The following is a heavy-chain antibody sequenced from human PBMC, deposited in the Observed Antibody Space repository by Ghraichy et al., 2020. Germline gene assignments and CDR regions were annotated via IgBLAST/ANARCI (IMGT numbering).Heavy chain of an antibody. J-gene: IGHJ4*02. V-gene: IGHV3-7*03. CDR3: ARAAMSRPGYSSHFLDY. D-gene: IGHD6-13*01. CDR1: GFTLSSYW. Sequence: GGSLRLSCAASGFTLSSYWMSWVRQAPGKGLEWVANIKEYGSEKYYVDSVKGRFTISRDNAKNSLYLQMNSLRAEDTAVYYCARAAMSRPGYSSHFLDYWGQGTLVTVS. CDR2: IKEYGSEK.